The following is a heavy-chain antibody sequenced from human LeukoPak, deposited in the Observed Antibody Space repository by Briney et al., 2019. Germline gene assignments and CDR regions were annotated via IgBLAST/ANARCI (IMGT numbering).Heavy chain of an antibody. Sequence: SETLSLTCTVSGGSISSSSYYWGWIRQPPGKGLEWIGSIYYSGSTYYNPSLKSRVTISVDTSKNQFSLKLSSVTAADTAVYYCARQQIAVVVDEPHEYNWFDPWGQGTLVTVSS. J-gene: IGHJ5*02. CDR2: IYYSGST. V-gene: IGHV4-39*01. D-gene: IGHD6-19*01. CDR1: GGSISSSSYY. CDR3: ARQQIAVVVDEPHEYNWFDP.